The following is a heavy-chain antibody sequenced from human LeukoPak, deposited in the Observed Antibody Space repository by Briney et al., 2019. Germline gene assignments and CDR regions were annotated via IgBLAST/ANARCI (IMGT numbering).Heavy chain of an antibody. V-gene: IGHV4-59*01. CDR1: GGSISSYY. J-gene: IGHJ4*02. CDR3: ARALRGYYDSSGYYLDY. D-gene: IGHD3-22*01. CDR2: IYYSGST. Sequence: SETLSLTCTVSGGSISSYYWSWIRQPPGKGLEWIGYIYYSGSTNYNPSLKSRVTISVDTSKNQFSLELSSVTAADTAVYYCARALRGYYDSSGYYLDYWGQGTLVTVSS.